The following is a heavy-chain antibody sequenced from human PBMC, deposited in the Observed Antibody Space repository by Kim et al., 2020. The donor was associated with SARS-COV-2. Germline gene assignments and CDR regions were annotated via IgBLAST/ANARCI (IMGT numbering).Heavy chain of an antibody. Sequence: GGSLRLSCAASGFTVSSSYMSWVRQAPGKGLEWVSVIYSGGKTYYADSVKCRFTISRDNSNNTLYLQMRSLRAQDTAVYYCAREPYSSSWYWDWGQGTLV. CDR3: AREPYSSSWYWD. J-gene: IGHJ4*02. D-gene: IGHD6-13*01. CDR2: IYSGGKT. CDR1: GFTVSSSY. V-gene: IGHV3-66*01.